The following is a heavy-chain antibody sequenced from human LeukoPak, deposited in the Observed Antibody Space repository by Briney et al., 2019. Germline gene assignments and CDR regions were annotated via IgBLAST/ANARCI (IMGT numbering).Heavy chain of an antibody. CDR2: ISNSGNS. J-gene: IGHJ6*03. CDR1: GGFSRSYY. D-gene: IGHD4-11*01. CDR3: ERETVKPWYMDV. Sequence: SETLSLTCTVSGGFSRSYYWNWMRQPPGKGLEWIGYISNSGNSNSNPSLRSRLTISLDTSKDQFSLMLSSVTAADTAVYYCERETVKPWYMDVWGKGTTVTVSS. V-gene: IGHV4-59*12.